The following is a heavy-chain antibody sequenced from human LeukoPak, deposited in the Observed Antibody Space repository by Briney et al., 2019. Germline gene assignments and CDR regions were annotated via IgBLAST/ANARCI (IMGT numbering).Heavy chain of an antibody. Sequence: TGGSLRLSCAASGFTFTDSYMTWVRQAPGKGLEWVSSISASGVMTYYADSVKGRFTVSRDNSKNSLYLQMSSLTAADTAVYYCAKDRSIGTYYTFDHWGQGTLVTVSS. J-gene: IGHJ4*02. D-gene: IGHD1-26*01. CDR1: GFTFTDSY. V-gene: IGHV3-23*01. CDR2: ISASGVMT. CDR3: AKDRSIGTYYTFDH.